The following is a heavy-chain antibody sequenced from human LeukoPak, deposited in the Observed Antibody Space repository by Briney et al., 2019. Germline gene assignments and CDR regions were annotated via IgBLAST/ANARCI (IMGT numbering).Heavy chain of an antibody. V-gene: IGHV3-21*01. CDR1: GFTFSSYS. D-gene: IGHD3-10*01. CDR3: ARDLKTSYGSGSYPRDNWFDP. Sequence: GGSLRLSCAASGFTFSSYSMNWVRQAPGKGLEWVSSISSSSSYIYYADSVKGRFTISRDNAKNSLYLQMNSLRAEDTAVYYCARDLKTSYGSGSYPRDNWFDPWGQGTLVTVSS. CDR2: ISSSSSYI. J-gene: IGHJ5*02.